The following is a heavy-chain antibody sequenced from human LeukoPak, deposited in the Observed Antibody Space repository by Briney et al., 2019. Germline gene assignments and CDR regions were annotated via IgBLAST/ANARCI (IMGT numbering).Heavy chain of an antibody. CDR2: ISYDGRSK. CDR1: GFTFSSFG. Sequence: GRSLTLSCAASGFTFSSFGMHWVRQAPGKGLEWVALISYDGRSKYYADSVKGRFTISRDNSRNTLYLQMNSLRPEDTAVYYCAKAGYGGSSTTTYGDYWGQGTLVTVSS. D-gene: IGHD2-15*01. J-gene: IGHJ4*02. CDR3: AKAGYGGSSTTTYGDY. V-gene: IGHV3-30*18.